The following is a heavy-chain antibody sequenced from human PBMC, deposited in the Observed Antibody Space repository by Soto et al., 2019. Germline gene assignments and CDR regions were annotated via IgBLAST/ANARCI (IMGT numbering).Heavy chain of an antibody. CDR1: GYTFTRYD. CDR3: AIQNYYDSSGYYPEGPNYYGMDV. Sequence: ASVKVSCKASGYTFTRYDINWVRQAPGQGLEWMGWISPYNGNTNYAQKFQGRVTMTTDTSTSTAYMELRSLRSDDTAVYYCAIQNYYDSSGYYPEGPNYYGMDVWGKGTTVTVSS. CDR2: ISPYNGNT. D-gene: IGHD3-22*01. V-gene: IGHV1-18*01. J-gene: IGHJ6*04.